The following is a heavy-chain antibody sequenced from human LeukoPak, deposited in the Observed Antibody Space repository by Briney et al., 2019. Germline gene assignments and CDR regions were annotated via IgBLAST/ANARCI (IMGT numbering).Heavy chain of an antibody. Sequence: GSLRLSCAVSGFAFSNLWMSWVRQVPGRGLEWVANIHPEGNEKYHVESVKGRSTISRDNTKNLLFLQMNGLRVEDTAVYYCSRGDDFSGDHWGQGTLVTVSS. J-gene: IGHJ4*02. CDR2: IHPEGNEK. V-gene: IGHV3-7*04. CDR1: GFAFSNLW. D-gene: IGHD1-1*01. CDR3: SRGDDFSGDH.